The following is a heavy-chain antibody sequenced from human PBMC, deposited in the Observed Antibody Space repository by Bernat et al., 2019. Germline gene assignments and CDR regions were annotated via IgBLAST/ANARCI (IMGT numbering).Heavy chain of an antibody. J-gene: IGHJ6*03. D-gene: IGHD3-9*01. Sequence: QVQLQQWGAGLLKPSETLSLTCAVYGGSFSGYYWSWIRQPPGKGLEWIGEINHSGSTNYNPSLKSRVTISVDTSKNQFSLKLSSVTAADTAVYYCARDGLPDILTGSERYYYYYYMDVWGKGTTVTVSS. CDR1: GGSFSGYY. CDR3: ARDGLPDILTGSERYYYYYYMDV. V-gene: IGHV4-34*01. CDR2: INHSGST.